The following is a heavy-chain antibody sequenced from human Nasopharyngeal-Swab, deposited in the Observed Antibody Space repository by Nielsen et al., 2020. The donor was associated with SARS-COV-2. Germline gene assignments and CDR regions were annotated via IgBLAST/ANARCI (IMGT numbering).Heavy chain of an antibody. J-gene: IGHJ4*02. CDR1: GFTFSRYS. CDR2: IISSRSTI. Sequence: SLKIYCAASGFTFSRYSMNWVRQDRGKVLEWISYIISSRSTIYYADSVKGRFTISRDNAKNTLYLQMNSLRAEDTAVYYCARDVVDFTGGVCYESEFDYWGQGTLVTVSS. CDR3: ARDVVDFTGGVCYESEFDY. V-gene: IGHV3-48*04. D-gene: IGHD2-8*02.